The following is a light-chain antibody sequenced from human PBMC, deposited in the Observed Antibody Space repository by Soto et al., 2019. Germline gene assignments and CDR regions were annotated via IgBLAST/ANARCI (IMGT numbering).Light chain of an antibody. CDR3: QQYNYYPWT. J-gene: IGKJ1*01. CDR2: GAS. V-gene: IGKV1-5*01. CDR1: QSLSTW. Sequence: DIQMTQSPSTLSASVGDRVAITCRASQSLSTWLAWYQQKPGKAPKLLIYGASTLESGAPSRFSGSGSGTEFTLTISSLQPDDFATYYCQQYNYYPWTFGQGTKVEIK.